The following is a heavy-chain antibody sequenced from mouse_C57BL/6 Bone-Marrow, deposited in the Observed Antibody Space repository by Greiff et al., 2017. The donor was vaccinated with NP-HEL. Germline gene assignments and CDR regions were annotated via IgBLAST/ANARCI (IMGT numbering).Heavy chain of an antibody. D-gene: IGHD1-1*01. Sequence: EVQLQQSGPELVKPGASVKISCKASGYTFTDYYMNWVKQSHGKSLEWIGDINPNNGGTSYNQKFKGKATLTVDKSSSTAYMELRSLTSEDSAVYYCARRAGSSPFAYWGQGTLVTVSA. CDR1: GYTFTDYY. CDR3: ARRAGSSPFAY. J-gene: IGHJ3*01. CDR2: INPNNGGT. V-gene: IGHV1-26*01.